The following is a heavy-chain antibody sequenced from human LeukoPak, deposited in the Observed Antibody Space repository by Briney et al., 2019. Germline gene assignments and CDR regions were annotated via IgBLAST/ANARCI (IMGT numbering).Heavy chain of an antibody. V-gene: IGHV3-64D*06. CDR1: GFVFSIYT. CDR3: VKDFGRVRGTPDS. CDR2: ISGSGNGGSI. J-gene: IGHJ4*02. Sequence: GGSLRLSCSASGFVFSIYTMYWVRQAPGKGPEYVSTISGSGNGGSIYYADSVKGRFTIPRDDSKSIVYLQMNGLRSEDTAVYYCVKDFGRVRGTPDSWGQGTLVTVSS. D-gene: IGHD2/OR15-2a*01.